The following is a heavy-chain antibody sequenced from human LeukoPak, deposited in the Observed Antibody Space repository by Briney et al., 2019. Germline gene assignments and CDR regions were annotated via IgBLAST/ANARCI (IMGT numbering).Heavy chain of an antibody. CDR2: ISYDGSNK. D-gene: IGHD4-17*01. CDR3: AKASDYGDYADY. V-gene: IGHV3-30-3*01. CDR1: GFPFSSYA. J-gene: IGHJ4*02. Sequence: GGSLRLSCSASGFPFSSYAMHWVRQAPGKGLEWVAVISYDGSNKYYADSVKGRFTISRDNSKNTLYLQMNSLRAEDTAVYYCAKASDYGDYADYWGQGTLVTVSS.